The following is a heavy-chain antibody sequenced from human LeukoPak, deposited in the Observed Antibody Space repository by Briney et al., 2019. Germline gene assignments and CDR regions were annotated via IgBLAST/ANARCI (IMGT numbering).Heavy chain of an antibody. CDR3: AKDEAMVREVMPFDY. D-gene: IGHD3-10*01. CDR1: GFTFSSYG. J-gene: IGHJ4*02. CDR2: IRYDGSNK. Sequence: GGSLRLSCAASGFTFSSYGMHWVRQAPGKGLEWVAFIRYDGSNKYYADSVKGRFTISRDNSKNTLYLQMNSLRAEDTAVYYCAKDEAMVREVMPFDYWGQGTLVTVSS. V-gene: IGHV3-30*02.